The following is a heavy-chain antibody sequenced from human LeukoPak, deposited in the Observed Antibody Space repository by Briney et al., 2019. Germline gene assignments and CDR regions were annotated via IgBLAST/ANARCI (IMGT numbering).Heavy chain of an antibody. CDR3: ARALDQYYYDSSGYWRY. D-gene: IGHD3-22*01. CDR2: ISAYNGNT. Sequence: ASVKVSCKASGYTFTSYGISWVRQAPGQGLEWMGWISAYNGNTNYAQKLQGRVTMTTDTSTSTAYMELSRLRSDDTAVYYCARALDQYYYDSSGYWRYWGQGTLVTVSS. J-gene: IGHJ4*02. CDR1: GYTFTSYG. V-gene: IGHV1-18*01.